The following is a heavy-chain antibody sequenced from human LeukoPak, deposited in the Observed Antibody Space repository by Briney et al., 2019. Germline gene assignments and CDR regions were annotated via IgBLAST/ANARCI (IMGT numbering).Heavy chain of an antibody. CDR2: IGTIGDT. CDR3: ARGDTIFGVVIMGGAFDI. D-gene: IGHD3-3*01. Sequence: GGSLRLSCAASGFTFSSSDMHWVRQPTGKGLEWVSAIGTIGDTYYPGSVKGRFTISRENAKNTLYLQMNSLRAGDTAVYYCARGDTIFGVVIMGGAFDIWGQGTMVTVSS. CDR1: GFTFSSSD. J-gene: IGHJ3*02. V-gene: IGHV3-13*01.